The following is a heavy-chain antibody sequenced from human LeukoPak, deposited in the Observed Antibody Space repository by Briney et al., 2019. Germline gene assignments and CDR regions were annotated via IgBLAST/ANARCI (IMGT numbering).Heavy chain of an antibody. V-gene: IGHV1-69*05. CDR2: IIPIFGTA. J-gene: IGHJ4*02. CDR3: AGMTDGYSHHPDD. D-gene: IGHD5-24*01. Sequence: ASVKVSCKASGGTFSSYAISWVRQAPGQGLEWMGGIIPIFGTANYAQKFQGRVTITTDESTSTAYMELSSLRSEDTAVYYCAGMTDGYSHHPDDGGQGTLGTVSA. CDR1: GGTFSSYA.